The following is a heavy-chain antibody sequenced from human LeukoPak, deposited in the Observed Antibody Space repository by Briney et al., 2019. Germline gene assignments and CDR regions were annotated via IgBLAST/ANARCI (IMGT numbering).Heavy chain of an antibody. CDR3: AKAYGDYRIDY. J-gene: IGHJ4*02. V-gene: IGHV3-7*01. D-gene: IGHD4-17*01. Sequence: PGGSLRLSCVTSGFSFGSHWMSWVRQAPGKGLEWVVNIEQDGSQTYYVDSVKGRFTISRDNAKNLMYLQMNSLRVEDSAVYYCAKAYGDYRIDYWGQGTLVTVSS. CDR1: GFSFGSHW. CDR2: IEQDGSQT.